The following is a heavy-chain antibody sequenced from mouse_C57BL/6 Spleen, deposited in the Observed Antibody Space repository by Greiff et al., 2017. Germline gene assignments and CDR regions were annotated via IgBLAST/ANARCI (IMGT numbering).Heavy chain of an antibody. J-gene: IGHJ4*01. D-gene: IGHD2-5*01. CDR3: ARHEDSNWYYAMDY. CDR1: GFSLTSYG. V-gene: IGHV2-6-1*01. CDR2: IWSDGST. Sequence: VQLQQSGPGLVAPSQSLSITCTVSGFSLTSYGVHWVRQPPGKGLEWLVVIWSDGSTTYNSALKSRLSISKDNSKSQVFLKMNSLQTDDTAMYYCARHEDSNWYYAMDYWGQGTSVTVSS.